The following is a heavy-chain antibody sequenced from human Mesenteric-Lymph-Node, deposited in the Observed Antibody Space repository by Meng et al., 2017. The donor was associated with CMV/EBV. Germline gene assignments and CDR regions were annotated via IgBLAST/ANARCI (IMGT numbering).Heavy chain of an antibody. CDR1: GFTFSSYW. D-gene: IGHD6-6*01. V-gene: IGHV3-48*04. Sequence: GGSLRLSCAASGFTFSSYWMSWVRQAPGKGLEWVSYLSGSGSTIYYADSVKGRFTISRDNAKNSLYLQMNSLRAEDTAVYYCASPVRIASRPFYYGLDVWGQGTTVTVSS. CDR3: ASPVRIASRPFYYGLDV. J-gene: IGHJ6*02. CDR2: LSGSGSTI.